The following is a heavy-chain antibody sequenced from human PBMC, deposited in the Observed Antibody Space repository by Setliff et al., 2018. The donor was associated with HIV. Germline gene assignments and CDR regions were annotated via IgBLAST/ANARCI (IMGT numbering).Heavy chain of an antibody. V-gene: IGHV3-23*01. Sequence: PGGSLRLSCAASGFTFRSYAMSWVRQAPGKGLEWVSVMSGSGVSTHYVDSVKGRFTISRDNSKNTLYLQMNSLRAEDTALYYCARDYSRYTWNYFDYWGQGTLVTVSS. CDR3: ARDYSRYTWNYFDY. J-gene: IGHJ4*02. CDR1: GFTFRSYA. D-gene: IGHD1-20*01. CDR2: MSGSGVST.